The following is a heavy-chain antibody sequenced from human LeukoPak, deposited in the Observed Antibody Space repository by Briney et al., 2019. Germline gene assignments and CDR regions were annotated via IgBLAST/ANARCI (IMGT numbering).Heavy chain of an antibody. V-gene: IGHV1-46*01. Sequence: ASVKVSCKASGYTFTSYYMNWVRQAPGQGLEWMGLINTSGSSTSYAQKFPGRLSLTRDMSTSTDYMDLSSLRSEDTAVYYCARDNSVGDNAWWFDPWGQGTLVTVSS. J-gene: IGHJ5*02. CDR3: ARDNSVGDNAWWFDP. CDR1: GYTFTSYY. D-gene: IGHD1-26*01. CDR2: INTSGSST.